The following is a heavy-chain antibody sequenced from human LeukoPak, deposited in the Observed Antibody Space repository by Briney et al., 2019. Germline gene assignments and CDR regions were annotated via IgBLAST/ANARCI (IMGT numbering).Heavy chain of an antibody. D-gene: IGHD1-14*01. CDR2: FDPEDGET. CDR1: GYTLTELS. V-gene: IGHV1-24*01. J-gene: IGHJ3*02. Sequence: ASVKVSCKVSGYTLTELSMHWVRQAPGKGLEWMGGFDPEDGETIYAQKFQGRVTMTEDTSTDTAYMELSSLRSEDTAVYYCATGGNPSPPNHDAFDIWGQGTMVTVSS. CDR3: ATGGNPSPPNHDAFDI.